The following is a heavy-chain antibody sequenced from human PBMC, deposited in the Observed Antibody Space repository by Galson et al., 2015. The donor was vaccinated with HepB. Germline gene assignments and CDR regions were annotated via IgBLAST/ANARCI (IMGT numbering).Heavy chain of an antibody. J-gene: IGHJ5*02. CDR2: IVAGSGNT. CDR3: AAGGLLSWFDP. Sequence: SVKVSCKASGFTFTSSAVQWVRQARGQRLEWIGWIVAGSGNTNYAQKFQERVTITRDMSTSTAYMELSSLRSEDTAVYYCAAGGLLSWFDPWGQGTLVTVSS. CDR1: GFTFTSSA. D-gene: IGHD6-25*01. V-gene: IGHV1-58*01.